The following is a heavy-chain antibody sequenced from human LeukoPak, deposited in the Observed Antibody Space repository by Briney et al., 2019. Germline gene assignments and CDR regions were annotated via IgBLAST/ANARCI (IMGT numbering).Heavy chain of an antibody. D-gene: IGHD3-3*01. CDR1: GFTFSNYA. CDR2: ISGGGSP. Sequence: GGSLRLSCAASGFTFSNYAMFWVRQAPGKGLQWVAAISGGGSPYYPESVKGRFTISRDNSKNTLYLQMNSLRAEDTAIYYCAKVLPYYDFWSGYTEGNYFDYWGQGTLVTVSS. CDR3: AKVLPYYDFWSGYTEGNYFDY. V-gene: IGHV3-23*01. J-gene: IGHJ4*02.